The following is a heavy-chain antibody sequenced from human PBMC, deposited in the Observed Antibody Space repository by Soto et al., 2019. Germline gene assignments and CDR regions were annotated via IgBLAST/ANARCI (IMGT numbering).Heavy chain of an antibody. CDR1: GGSISSYY. Sequence: QVQLQESGPGLVKPSETLSLTCTVSGGSISSYYWSWIRQPAGKGLEWIGRIYTSGSTNYNPSLKSRVTMSVDTSKYQFSLKLSSVTAADTAVYYCARLVTFGGVIVEYSFDYWGQGTLVTGSS. V-gene: IGHV4-4*07. CDR2: IYTSGST. D-gene: IGHD3-16*02. J-gene: IGHJ4*02. CDR3: ARLVTFGGVIVEYSFDY.